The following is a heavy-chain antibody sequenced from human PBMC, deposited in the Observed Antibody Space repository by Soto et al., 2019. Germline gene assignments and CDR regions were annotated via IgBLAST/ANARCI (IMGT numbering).Heavy chain of an antibody. D-gene: IGHD2-2*01. CDR3: ATDDALHY. CDR2: MNPSGGGT. J-gene: IGHJ4*02. Sequence: ASVKVSCKASGYTFTSNYMNWVRQAPGQGLEWMGIMNPSGGGTGYAQKFQGRVTMTRDTSTSTVYMELSSLRSEDTAVYYCATDDALHYWGQGTLVTVSS. CDR1: GYTFTSNY. V-gene: IGHV1-46*01.